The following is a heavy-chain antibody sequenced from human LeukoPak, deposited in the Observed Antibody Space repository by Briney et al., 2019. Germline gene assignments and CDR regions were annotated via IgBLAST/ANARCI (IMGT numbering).Heavy chain of an antibody. CDR1: GFTFSSYG. CDR3: ARQIAVADYNWFDP. Sequence: PGGSLRLSCAASGFTFSSYGMHWVRQAPGKGLEWVAVIWYDGSNKYYADSVKGRFTISRDNSKNTLYLQMNSLRAEDTAVYYCARQIAVADYNWFDPWGQGTLVTVSS. V-gene: IGHV3-33*01. CDR2: IWYDGSNK. J-gene: IGHJ5*02. D-gene: IGHD6-19*01.